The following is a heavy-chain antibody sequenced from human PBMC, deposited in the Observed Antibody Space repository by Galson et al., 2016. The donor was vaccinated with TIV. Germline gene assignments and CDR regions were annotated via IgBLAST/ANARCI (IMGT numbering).Heavy chain of an antibody. CDR3: ARERDSGYAYYFDF. J-gene: IGHJ4*02. CDR2: IYPVDSDT. D-gene: IGHD6-25*01. CDR1: GYRFSNYW. V-gene: IGHV5-51*03. Sequence: QSGAEVKEPGESLKISCKGSGYRFSNYWIAWVRQMPGKGLEWMGVIYPVDSDTRYSPSFQGQFTISADKSISTAYLQWNSLKASDSAIYYCARERDSGYAYYFDFWGQGTLVTVSS.